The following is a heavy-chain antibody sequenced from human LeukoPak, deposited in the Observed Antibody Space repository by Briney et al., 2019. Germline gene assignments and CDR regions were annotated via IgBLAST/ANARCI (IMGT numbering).Heavy chain of an antibody. V-gene: IGHV4-39*01. CDR1: GGSISSSRYY. CDR2: IFYSGST. D-gene: IGHD6-6*01. CDR3: ARHSLAARLNYYYTDV. Sequence: SETLSLTCTVSGGSISSSRYYWGWIRQPPGKGLEWIGSIFYSGSTYYNPSLKSRVTISVDTSKNQFSLKLSSVTAADTAVYYCARHSLAARLNYYYTDVWGKGTTVTVSS. J-gene: IGHJ6*03.